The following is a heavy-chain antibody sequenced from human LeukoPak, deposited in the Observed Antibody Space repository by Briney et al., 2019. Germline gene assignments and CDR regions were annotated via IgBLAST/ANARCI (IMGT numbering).Heavy chain of an antibody. D-gene: IGHD3-22*01. Sequence: SETLSLTCTVSGGSISSYYWSWIRQPPGKGLEWIGYIYYSGSTNYNPSLKSRVTISVDTSKNQFSLKLSSVTAADTAVYYCARGADYYDSSGYYDWSYFDYWGQGTLVTVSS. CDR3: ARGADYYDSSGYYDWSYFDY. CDR1: GGSISSYY. CDR2: IYYSGST. J-gene: IGHJ4*02. V-gene: IGHV4-59*01.